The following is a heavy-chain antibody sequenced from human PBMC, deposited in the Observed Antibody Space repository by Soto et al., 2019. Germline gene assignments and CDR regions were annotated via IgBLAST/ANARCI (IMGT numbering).Heavy chain of an antibody. CDR3: ARGTDMATGSYFYYGLDV. CDR1: GYTFTNYA. Sequence: QVQLVQSGAEVKKPGASVKVSCKASGYTFTNYAMPWVRQAPGQRLEWMGWINAGNGNTRYSQKFQGRVTMTRDTSASTAYMELSRLRSEYTAVYFCARGTDMATGSYFYYGLDVWGQGTTVTVSS. J-gene: IGHJ6*02. CDR2: INAGNGNT. V-gene: IGHV1-3*01. D-gene: IGHD1-1*01.